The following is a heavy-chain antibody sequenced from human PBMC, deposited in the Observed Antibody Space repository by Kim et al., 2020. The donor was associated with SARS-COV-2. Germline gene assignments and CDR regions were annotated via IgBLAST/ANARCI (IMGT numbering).Heavy chain of an antibody. CDR1: GGSFSGYY. J-gene: IGHJ3*02. CDR3: ARVYCSGGSCYSGAFDI. CDR2: INHSGST. Sequence: SETLSLTCAVYGGSFSGYYWSWIRQPPGKGLEWIGEINHSGSTNYNPSLKSRVTISVDTSKNQFSLKLSSVTAADTAVYYCARVYCSGGSCYSGAFDIWGQGTMVTVSS. D-gene: IGHD2-15*01. V-gene: IGHV4-34*01.